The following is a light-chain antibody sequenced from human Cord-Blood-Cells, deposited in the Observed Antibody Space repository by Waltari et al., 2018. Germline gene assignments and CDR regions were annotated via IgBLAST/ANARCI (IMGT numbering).Light chain of an antibody. J-gene: IGKJ1*01. CDR3: QQYYSTPRT. Sequence: DILMTQSPDALAVSVGESASINCKYSQSVLYSSNNKNYLAWYQQKPGQPPKLLIYWASTRESGVPDRFSGSGSGTDFTLTISSLQAEDVAVYYCQQYYSTPRTFGQGTKVEIK. CDR1: QSVLYSSNNKNY. CDR2: WAS. V-gene: IGKV4-1*01.